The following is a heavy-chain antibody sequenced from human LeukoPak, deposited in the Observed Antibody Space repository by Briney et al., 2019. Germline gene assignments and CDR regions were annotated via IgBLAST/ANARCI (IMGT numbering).Heavy chain of an antibody. D-gene: IGHD3-10*01. Sequence: SVTVSCKASGYSFTGYYMHWVRQAPGQGLEWMGRINPNSGGTNYAQKFQGRVTMTRDTSISTAYMELSRLRSDNTAVYGWELITMVRGPPEIDHWGQGTLVTVSS. CDR2: INPNSGGT. CDR3: ELITMVRGPPEIDH. CDR1: GYSFTGYY. V-gene: IGHV1-2*06. J-gene: IGHJ4*02.